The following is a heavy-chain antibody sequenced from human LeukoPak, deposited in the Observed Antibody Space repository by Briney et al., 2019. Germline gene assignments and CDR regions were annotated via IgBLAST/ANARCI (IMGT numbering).Heavy chain of an antibody. Sequence: PSETLSLTCTVSGASISSASYYWAWIRQPPGKGLEWIASMHYTGSTYFNPSLKSRVTISVDTSKNQFSLNLNSVTAADTAVYYCARDPRQGGDSWSATNWFDPWGQGTLVTVSS. CDR1: GASISSASYY. CDR2: MHYTGST. J-gene: IGHJ5*02. CDR3: ARDPRQGGDSWSATNWFDP. V-gene: IGHV4-39*07. D-gene: IGHD3-3*01.